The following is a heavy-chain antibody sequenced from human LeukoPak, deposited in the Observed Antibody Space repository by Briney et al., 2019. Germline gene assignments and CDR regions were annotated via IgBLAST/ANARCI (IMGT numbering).Heavy chain of an antibody. D-gene: IGHD3-22*01. V-gene: IGHV4-39*01. CDR3: AGHEFDYDSPFDY. CDR1: GGSISSSSYY. Sequence: PSETLSLTCTVSGGSISSSSYYWGWIRQPPGKGLEWIGSIYYSGSTYYNPSLKSRVTISVDTSKNQFSLKLSSVTAADTAVYYCAGHEFDYDSPFDYWGQGTLVTVSS. J-gene: IGHJ4*02. CDR2: IYYSGST.